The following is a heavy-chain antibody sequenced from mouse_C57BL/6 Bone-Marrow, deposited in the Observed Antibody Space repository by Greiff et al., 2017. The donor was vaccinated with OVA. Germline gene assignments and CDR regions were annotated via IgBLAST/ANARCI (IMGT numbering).Heavy chain of an antibody. Sequence: VKLMESGAELVRPGASVKLSCKASGYTFTDYYINWVKQRPGQGLEWIARIYPGSGNTYYNEKFKGKATLTAEKSSSTAYMQLSSLTSEDSAVYFCARGATVENYFDYWGQGTTLTVSS. D-gene: IGHD1-1*01. J-gene: IGHJ2*01. CDR2: IYPGSGNT. CDR1: GYTFTDYY. V-gene: IGHV1-76*01. CDR3: ARGATVENYFDY.